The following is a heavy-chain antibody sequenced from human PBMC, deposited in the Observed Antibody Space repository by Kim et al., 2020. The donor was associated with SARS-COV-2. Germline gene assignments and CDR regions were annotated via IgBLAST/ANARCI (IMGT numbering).Heavy chain of an antibody. V-gene: IGHV1-2*06. Sequence: ASVKVSCKASGYTFTGYYMHWVRQAPGQGLEWMGRINPNSGGTNYAQKFQGRVTMTRDTSISTAYMELSRLRSDDTAVYYCARFTTDYYGSGSDQAYDAFDIWGQGTMVTVSS. D-gene: IGHD3-10*01. CDR3: ARFTTDYYGSGSDQAYDAFDI. CDR2: INPNSGGT. CDR1: GYTFTGYY. J-gene: IGHJ3*02.